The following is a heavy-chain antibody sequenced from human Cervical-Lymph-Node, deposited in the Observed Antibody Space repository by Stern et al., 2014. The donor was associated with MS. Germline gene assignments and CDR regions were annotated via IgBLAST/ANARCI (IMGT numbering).Heavy chain of an antibody. CDR2: ISAYNGNT. CDR1: GYTFTSYG. CDR3: ARDRYSDSHLRFDY. D-gene: IGHD5-18*01. J-gene: IGHJ4*02. V-gene: IGHV1-18*01. Sequence: MQLVESGAEVKKPGASVKVSCKASGYTFTSYGISWVRQAPGQGLEWMGWISAYNGNTDYAQKLQGRVTMTTDTSTSTAYMELRSLRSDDTAVYYCARDRYSDSHLRFDYWGQGTLVTVSS.